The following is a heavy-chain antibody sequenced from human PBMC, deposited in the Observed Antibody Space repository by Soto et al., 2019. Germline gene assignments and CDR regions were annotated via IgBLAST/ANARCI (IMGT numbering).Heavy chain of an antibody. V-gene: IGHV1-18*01. CDR1: CYTFTSYR. J-gene: IGHJ4*02. Sequence: QVQLGQSGAEVKKPGASVKVSCKASCYTFTSYRITWVRQAPGQGLEWMGWISAYNGNTHFAQKFQGRLTMTTDTATTTAYMELSSLRSDDTAVYYCAIDLSAAVTAYWAQGTVVTVSS. CDR3: AIDLSAAVTAY. D-gene: IGHD6-25*01. CDR2: ISAYNGNT.